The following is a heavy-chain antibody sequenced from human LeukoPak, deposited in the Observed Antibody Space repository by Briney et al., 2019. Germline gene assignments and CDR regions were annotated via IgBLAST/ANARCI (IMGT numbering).Heavy chain of an antibody. CDR2: ISYPGSS. CDR1: GGSVSDYY. Sequence: SETLSLTCTVSGGSVSDYYWSWTRQSPGKALEWISYISYPGSSSYHPSLRSRVTISAATSKNQFSLKLSSVTAAGTAVYYCASRKLGNDYWGQGTLVTVSS. D-gene: IGHD7-27*01. CDR3: ASRKLGNDY. J-gene: IGHJ4*01. V-gene: IGHV4-59*02.